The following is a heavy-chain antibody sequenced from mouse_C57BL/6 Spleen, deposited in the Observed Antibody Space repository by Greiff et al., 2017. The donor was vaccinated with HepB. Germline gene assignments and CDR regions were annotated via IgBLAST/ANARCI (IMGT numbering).Heavy chain of an antibody. CDR3: ARGNYDYDWFAY. CDR2: IHPTSGST. Sequence: LPQPGAALEKPGASVKLSCKASGYTLTSYGMHWVKKRPGQGLEGSGMIHPTSGSTNYNDKFKSKTTLTVDKSSSTADMQLSSLTSEDSAVYYCARGNYDYDWFAYWGQGTLVTVSS. CDR1: GYTLTSYG. J-gene: IGHJ3*01. D-gene: IGHD2-4*01. V-gene: IGHV1-64*01.